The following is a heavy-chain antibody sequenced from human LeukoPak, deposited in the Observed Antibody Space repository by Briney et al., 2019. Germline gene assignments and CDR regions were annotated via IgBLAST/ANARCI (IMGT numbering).Heavy chain of an antibody. J-gene: IGHJ6*03. Sequence: GGSLRLSCAASGFTFGSYGMSWVRQAPGKGLEWVSAISGSGGSTYYADSVKGRFTISRDNSKNTLYLQMDSLRAEDTAVYYCAKSPCSLYYYYYYYMDVWGKGTTVTISS. CDR2: ISGSGGST. CDR3: AKSPCSLYYYYYYYMDV. V-gene: IGHV3-23*01. D-gene: IGHD2-15*01. CDR1: GFTFGSYG.